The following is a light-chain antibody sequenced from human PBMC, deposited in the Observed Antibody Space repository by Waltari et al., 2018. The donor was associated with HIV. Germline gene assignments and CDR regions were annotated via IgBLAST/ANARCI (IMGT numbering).Light chain of an antibody. CDR1: SSDIGSNL. Sequence: QSLLTQPPSISAAPGQHVDISCSGGSSDIGSNLVSWYQHLPGTAPKLLIYDNHKRPSGVSDRFSASKSGTSATLDIAGVQPGDEGLYFCATWDSSLSIGLFGGGT. V-gene: IGLV1-51*01. CDR2: DNH. CDR3: ATWDSSLSIGL. J-gene: IGLJ3*02.